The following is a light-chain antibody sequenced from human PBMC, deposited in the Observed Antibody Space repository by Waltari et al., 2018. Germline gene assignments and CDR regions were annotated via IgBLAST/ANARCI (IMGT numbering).Light chain of an antibody. CDR2: DAS. J-gene: IGKJ5*01. V-gene: IGKV3-11*01. CDR1: QSIDSY. Sequence: EIVLTQSPATLSLSPGERATLSCRASQSIDSYLAWYLQKPGQAPMLRIFDASNRATGIPARFSGSGFGTDFTLTISSLEPEDFGVYYCQQRSNWPPTFGQGTRLEIK. CDR3: QQRSNWPPT.